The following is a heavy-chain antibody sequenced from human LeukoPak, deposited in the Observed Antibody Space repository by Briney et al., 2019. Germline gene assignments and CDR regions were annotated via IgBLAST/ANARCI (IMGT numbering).Heavy chain of an antibody. V-gene: IGHV3-30*18. CDR2: ISYDGSNK. Sequence: GGSLRLSCAASGYTFSSYGMHWVRQAPGKGLEWVAVISYDGSNKYYADSVKGRFTISRDNSKNTLYLQMNSLRAEDTAVYYCAKDHGGIAIWGQGTMVTVSS. CDR1: GYTFSSYG. CDR3: AKDHGGIAI. D-gene: IGHD6-13*01. J-gene: IGHJ3*02.